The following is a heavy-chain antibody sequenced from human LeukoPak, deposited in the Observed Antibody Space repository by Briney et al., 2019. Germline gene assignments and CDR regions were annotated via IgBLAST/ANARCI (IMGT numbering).Heavy chain of an antibody. CDR2: IKQDGSEK. Sequence: GGSLRLSCAASGFTFSSNWMSWVRQAPGKGLEWVANIKQDGSEKYYVDSVKGRFTISRDNAKNSLYLQMNSLRAEDTAVYYCARGRSGSWNDWFDPWGQGTLVTVSS. J-gene: IGHJ5*02. V-gene: IGHV3-7*01. D-gene: IGHD3-10*01. CDR1: GFTFSSNW. CDR3: ARGRSGSWNDWFDP.